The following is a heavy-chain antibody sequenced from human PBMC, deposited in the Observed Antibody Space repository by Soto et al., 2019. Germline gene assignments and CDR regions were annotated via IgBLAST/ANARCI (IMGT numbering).Heavy chain of an antibody. CDR1: GYTFTGYY. J-gene: IGHJ4*02. Sequence: ASVKVSCKASGYTFTGYYMHWVRQAPGQGLEWMGWINPNSGGTNYAQKFQGWVTMTRDTSISTAYMELSSLRSEDTAVYYCATGTSYDSSGYYRQFDYWGQGTLVTVSS. CDR2: INPNSGGT. V-gene: IGHV1-2*04. D-gene: IGHD3-22*01. CDR3: ATGTSYDSSGYYRQFDY.